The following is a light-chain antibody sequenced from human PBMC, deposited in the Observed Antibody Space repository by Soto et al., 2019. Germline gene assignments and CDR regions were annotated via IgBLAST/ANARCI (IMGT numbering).Light chain of an antibody. V-gene: IGKV3-15*01. CDR1: QSVSSD. J-gene: IGKJ1*01. CDR2: GAS. CDR3: QQYNNWPRT. Sequence: EIVMPQSPATLSVSPGERATLSCRASQSVSSDLAWYHQKPGQEPRLLIYGASTRATGIPARFSGSGSGTEFTLTSNSLQSEDFAVYYCQQYNNWPRTFGQGTKVEIK.